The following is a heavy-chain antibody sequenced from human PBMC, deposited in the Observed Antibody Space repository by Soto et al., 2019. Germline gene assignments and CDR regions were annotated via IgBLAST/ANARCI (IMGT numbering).Heavy chain of an antibody. D-gene: IGHD3-10*01. Sequence: KPSETLSLTCTVSGGSISSGDYYWSWIRQPPGKGLERIGYIYYSGSTYYNPSLKSRVTISVDTSKNQFSLKLSSVTAADTAVYYCARVPLPGRNDAFDIWGQGTMVTVPS. J-gene: IGHJ3*02. CDR1: GGSISSGDYY. CDR3: ARVPLPGRNDAFDI. CDR2: IYYSGST. V-gene: IGHV4-30-4*01.